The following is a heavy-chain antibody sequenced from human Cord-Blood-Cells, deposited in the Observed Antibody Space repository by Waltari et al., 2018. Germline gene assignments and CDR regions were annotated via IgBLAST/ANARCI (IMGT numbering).Heavy chain of an antibody. Sequence: QVQLQESGPGLVKPSETLSLTCNVSGGSISSYYWSWILHPPGKGLEWIGYIYYSGSTNYNPSLKSRVTISVDTSKNQFSLKLSSVTAADTAVYYCARDRSHSSGWYGGFDYWGQGTLVTVSS. J-gene: IGHJ4*02. D-gene: IGHD6-19*01. V-gene: IGHV4-59*01. CDR3: ARDRSHSSGWYGGFDY. CDR1: GGSISSYY. CDR2: IYYSGST.